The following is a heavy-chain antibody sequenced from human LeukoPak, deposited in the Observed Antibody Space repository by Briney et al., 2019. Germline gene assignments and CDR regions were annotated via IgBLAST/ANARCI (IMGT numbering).Heavy chain of an antibody. J-gene: IGHJ4*02. CDR2: ISGYNGNT. Sequence: EASVKVSCKTSGFTFTSYGISWVRQAPGQGLEWVGWISGYNGNTNYAQEFRGRLTMTIDTSTTAAYMELRSLRSDDTAVYYCAKDRSSSAREDWGQGTLVTVSS. CDR1: GFTFTSYG. D-gene: IGHD6-13*01. V-gene: IGHV1-18*01. CDR3: AKDRSSSARED.